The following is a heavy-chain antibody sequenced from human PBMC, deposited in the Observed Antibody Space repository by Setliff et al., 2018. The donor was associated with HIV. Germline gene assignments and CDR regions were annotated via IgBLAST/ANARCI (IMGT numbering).Heavy chain of an antibody. J-gene: IGHJ4*02. V-gene: IGHV3-9*01. Sequence: AGGSLRLSCAASGFAFGDYAMHWVRQAPGKGLEWVSGISWNRGTLGYADSVKGRFTISRDNAKNSLYLQMMSLRPDDTAVYHCARYNSYWHTFDLWGQGTPVTVSS. CDR2: ISWNRGTL. CDR1: GFAFGDYA. CDR3: ARYNSYWHTFDL. D-gene: IGHD6-13*01.